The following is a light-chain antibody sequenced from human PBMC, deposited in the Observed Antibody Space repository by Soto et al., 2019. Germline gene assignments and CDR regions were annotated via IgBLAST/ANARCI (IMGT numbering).Light chain of an antibody. CDR1: TGAVTSGHY. CDR2: DTS. Sequence: QAVVTQEPSLTVSPGGTVTLTCGSSTGAVTSGHYPYWFQQKPGQAPRTLIYDTSNKHSWTPARFSGSLLGGKAALTLLGAQDEDEAEYYCLLSYSGSRVFGTGTKV. V-gene: IGLV7-46*02. J-gene: IGLJ1*01. CDR3: LLSYSGSRV.